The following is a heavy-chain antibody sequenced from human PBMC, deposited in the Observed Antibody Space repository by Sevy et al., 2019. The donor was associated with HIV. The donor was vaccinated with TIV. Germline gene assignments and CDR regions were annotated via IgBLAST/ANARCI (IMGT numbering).Heavy chain of an antibody. CDR1: GYTFSTYR. D-gene: IGHD2-15*01. CDR3: ARAYCSGGSCFSLAF. J-gene: IGHJ4*02. Sequence: ASVKVSCKVSGYTFSTYRITWVRQAPGQGLQSMGWISPHNGDTNYAQKLQGRVSMITDSSTTTAYMELKSLRSDDTAVYYCARAYCSGGSCFSLAFWGQRTLVTVSS. CDR2: ISPHNGDT. V-gene: IGHV1-18*01.